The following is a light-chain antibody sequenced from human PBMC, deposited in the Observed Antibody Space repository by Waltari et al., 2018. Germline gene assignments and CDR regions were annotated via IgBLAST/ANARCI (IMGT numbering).Light chain of an antibody. V-gene: IGLV1-51*02. CDR1: SSKIGNNY. CDR2: ENN. CDR3: GTWDASLGGI. J-gene: IGLJ1*01. Sequence: QSVLTQPPSVSAAPGQTVTISCSADSSKIGNNYVSWYQHFPGTAPKLLIYENNRRPSVSPYRFSGSKAGTSATLGITGLQTGDEADYYCGTWDASLGGIFGTGTKVTVL.